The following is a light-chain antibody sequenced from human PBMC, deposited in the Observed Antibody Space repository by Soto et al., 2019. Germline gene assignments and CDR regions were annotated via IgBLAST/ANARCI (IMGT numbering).Light chain of an antibody. CDR1: QSVRSTF. J-gene: IGKJ1*01. Sequence: EIVLTQSPGTLSLSPGERATLSCRASQSVRSTFLAWYQQKPGQAPRLLISGASSRATGIPDRFSGSGSGTDFPLTISRLEPEDFAVYYCHHYGTSWTFGQGTKVDIK. V-gene: IGKV3-20*01. CDR3: HHYGTSWT. CDR2: GAS.